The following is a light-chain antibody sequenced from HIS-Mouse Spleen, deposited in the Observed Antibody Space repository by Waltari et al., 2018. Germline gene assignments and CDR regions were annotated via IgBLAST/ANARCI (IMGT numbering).Light chain of an antibody. CDR3: AAWDDSLSGPV. Sequence: QSVLTQPPSASGTPGQRVTISCSGSSSNIGSNYVYWYQQRPGTAPKLLIYRNKPRPSGVPDRFSGSKSGTSASLAISGLRSEDEADYYCAAWDDSLSGPVFGGGTKLTVL. J-gene: IGLJ3*02. V-gene: IGLV1-47*01. CDR2: RNK. CDR1: SSNIGSNY.